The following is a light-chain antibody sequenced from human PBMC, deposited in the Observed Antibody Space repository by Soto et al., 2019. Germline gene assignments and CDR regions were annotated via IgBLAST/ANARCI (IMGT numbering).Light chain of an antibody. J-gene: IGLJ2*01. V-gene: IGLV2-8*01. CDR1: TRDVGGYNY. CDR2: EVS. Sequence: QSALTQPPSASGSPGQSVTISCTGTTRDVGGYNYVSWYQQHPGKAPKLMIYEVSKRPSGVPDRFAGSKSGNTASLTVSGLQADDEADYYCSSYAGSNNLVFGGGTKVTVL. CDR3: SSYAGSNNLV.